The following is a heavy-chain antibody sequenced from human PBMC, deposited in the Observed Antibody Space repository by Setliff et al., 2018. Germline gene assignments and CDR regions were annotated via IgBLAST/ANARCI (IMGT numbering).Heavy chain of an antibody. J-gene: IGHJ4*02. CDR3: ARGFDVCGGGACYTDGPYYFDY. V-gene: IGHV4-34*01. CDR1: GESFSGHY. Sequence: LSLTCAVYGESFSGHYWSWIRQPPGKGLEWIGEINHSGSTNYNPSLKSRVTISVDTSKNQFSLKLSSVAAADTAVYYCARGFDVCGGGACYTDGPYYFDYWGLGTLGTVSS. D-gene: IGHD2-21*02. CDR2: INHSGST.